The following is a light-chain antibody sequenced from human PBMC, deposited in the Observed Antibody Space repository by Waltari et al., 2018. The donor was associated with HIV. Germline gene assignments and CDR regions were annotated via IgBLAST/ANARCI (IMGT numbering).Light chain of an antibody. CDR2: NNN. V-gene: IGLV1-44*01. CDR3: AAWDDSLNGVI. Sequence: QSVLTQPPSASGTPGQRVTISCSGSSSNIGSNTVTWYQQLPGTAPKLLIYNNNPRPSGVPDRFSGSKSGTSASLAISGLQSEDEADYYCAAWDDSLNGVIFGGGTKLTVL. J-gene: IGLJ2*01. CDR1: SSNIGSNT.